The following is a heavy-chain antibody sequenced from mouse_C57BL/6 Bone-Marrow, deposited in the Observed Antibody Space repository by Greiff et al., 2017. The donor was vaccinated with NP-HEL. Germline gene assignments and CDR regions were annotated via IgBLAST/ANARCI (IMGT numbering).Heavy chain of an antibody. CDR1: GYSITSGYY. CDR3: ACYYGPWFAY. CDR2: LSYNGST. Sequence: ESGPGLVKPSQSLSLTCSVSGYSITSGYYCYWIRQFPGNLLEWVGYLSYNGSTNYNPYLKNRISITRDTSKNQFFLKLNSVTTEDTATYDCACYYGPWFAYWGQGTRVTVSA. J-gene: IGHJ3*01. D-gene: IGHD1-1*01. V-gene: IGHV3-6*01.